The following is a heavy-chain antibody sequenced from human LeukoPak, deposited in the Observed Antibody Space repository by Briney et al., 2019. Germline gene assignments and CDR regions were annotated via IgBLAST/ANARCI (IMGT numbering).Heavy chain of an antibody. D-gene: IGHD3-16*01. CDR1: GFTFSNYA. Sequence: GGSLRLSCLASGFTFSNYAMSWVRQGPGKGLGWVSIISVDGSTRYADSVKGRFTISRDNSKNMLYLQMISLRVEDTAVYYCAKSDANNYYYFHFWGQGTLVTVSS. V-gene: IGHV3-23*01. CDR3: AKSDANNYYYFHF. J-gene: IGHJ4*02. CDR2: ISVDGST.